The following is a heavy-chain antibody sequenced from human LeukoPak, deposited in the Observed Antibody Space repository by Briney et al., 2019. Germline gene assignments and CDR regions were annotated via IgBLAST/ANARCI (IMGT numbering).Heavy chain of an antibody. V-gene: IGHV3-20*04. D-gene: IGHD2-21*02. J-gene: IGHJ5*02. CDR1: GFTFDDYG. CDR2: INWNGGST. CDR3: ARVKAYCGGDCYPGWFDP. Sequence: GGSLRLSCAASGFTFDDYGMSWVRQAPGKGLEWVSGINWNGGSTGYADSVKGRFTISRDNAKNSLYLQMNSLRAEDTALYYCARVKAYCGGDCYPGWFDPWGQGALVTVSS.